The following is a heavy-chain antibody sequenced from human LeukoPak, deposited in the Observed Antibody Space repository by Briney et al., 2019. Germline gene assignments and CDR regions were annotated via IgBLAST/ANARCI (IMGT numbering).Heavy chain of an antibody. D-gene: IGHD2-15*01. V-gene: IGHV1-2*02. CDR2: INPNSGGT. Sequence: GASVKVSCKASGYTFTGYYMHWVRQAPGQGLEWMGWINPNSGGTNYAQKFRGRVTMTRDTSISTAYMELSRLRSDDTAVYYCAIGYCSGGSCYPHDYWGQGTLVTVSS. J-gene: IGHJ4*02. CDR3: AIGYCSGGSCYPHDY. CDR1: GYTFTGYY.